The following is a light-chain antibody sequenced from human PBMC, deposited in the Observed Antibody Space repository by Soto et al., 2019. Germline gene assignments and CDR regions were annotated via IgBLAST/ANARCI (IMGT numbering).Light chain of an antibody. CDR2: DTS. J-gene: IGKJ2*01. V-gene: IGKV1-5*01. Sequence: DIQMTQSPSTLSASVGDRVTITCRASESISSWLAWYQQKPGKAPKVLIYDTSSLESGVPSRFSGSGFRTEFTLTITSLQPEDFATYYCQQYSTYVYTFGQGTKLEIK. CDR3: QQYSTYVYT. CDR1: ESISSW.